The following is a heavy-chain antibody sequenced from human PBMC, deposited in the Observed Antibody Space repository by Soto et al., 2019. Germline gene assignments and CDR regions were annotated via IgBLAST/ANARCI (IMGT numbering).Heavy chain of an antibody. V-gene: IGHV4-31*03. CDR1: GGSIRSSGFY. Sequence: QVQLQESGPGLVKPSQTLSLTCSVSGGSIRSSGFYWSWIRQHPGKGLEWIAYMFNSGPTYYNPSLKSRVTMSADTSKNQFSLEVTSVTTADTAVYYCARAFVLPGGIDPWGQGTLVTVSS. J-gene: IGHJ5*02. CDR3: ARAFVLPGGIDP. D-gene: IGHD3-16*01. CDR2: MFNSGPT.